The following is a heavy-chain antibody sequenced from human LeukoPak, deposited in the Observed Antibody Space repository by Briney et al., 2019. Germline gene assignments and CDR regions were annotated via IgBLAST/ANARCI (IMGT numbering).Heavy chain of an antibody. CDR2: IYHSGST. CDR1: GGSISSGGYS. V-gene: IGHV4-30-2*01. J-gene: IGHJ3*02. D-gene: IGHD1-26*01. CDR3: ATGGSYYAAFDI. Sequence: SETLSLTCAVSGGSISSGGYSWSWIRQPPGKGLEWIGNIYHSGSTYYNPSLKSRVTISVDRSKNQFSLKLSSVTAADTAVYYCATGGSYYAAFDIWGQGTMVTVSS.